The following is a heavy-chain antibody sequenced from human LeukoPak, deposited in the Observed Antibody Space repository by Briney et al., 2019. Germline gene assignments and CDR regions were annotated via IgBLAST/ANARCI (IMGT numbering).Heavy chain of an antibody. V-gene: IGHV4-30-2*01. D-gene: IGHD6-13*01. Sequence: LRLSCAASGFTFDDYAMHWIRQPPGKGLEWIGYIYHSGSTYYNPSLKSRVTISVDRSKNQFSLKLSSVTAADTAVYYCARSRYSSSWSPLDYWGQGTLVTVSS. CDR1: GFTFDDYA. CDR3: ARSRYSSSWSPLDY. CDR2: IYHSGST. J-gene: IGHJ4*02.